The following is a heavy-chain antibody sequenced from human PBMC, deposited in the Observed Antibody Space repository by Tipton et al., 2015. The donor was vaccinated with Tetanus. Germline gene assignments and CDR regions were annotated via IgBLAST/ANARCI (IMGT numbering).Heavy chain of an antibody. CDR1: GFTLSRYT. CDR2: ISSSSRYI. Sequence: SLRLSCAASGFTLSRYTLNWVRQAPGKGLEWVSSISSSSRYIYYADSVKGRFTISRDNAKNSLYLQMISLRVDDTAVYYCARGMSFDPWGQGTLVTVSS. J-gene: IGHJ5*02. V-gene: IGHV3-21*01. CDR3: ARGMSFDP.